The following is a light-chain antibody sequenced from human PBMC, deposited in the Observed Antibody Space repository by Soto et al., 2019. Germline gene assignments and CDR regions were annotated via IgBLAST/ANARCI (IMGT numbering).Light chain of an antibody. V-gene: IGKV3-15*01. Sequence: ERVMTQSPATLSVSPGERATLSCRASQSVGSNLAWYQQKPGQAPRLLIFGASSRATGVPARFSGSGSGTEFTLTINSLQSEDFAFYFCQQYDNLPLTFGSGTKVDI. CDR1: QSVGSN. J-gene: IGKJ3*01. CDR3: QQYDNLPLT. CDR2: GAS.